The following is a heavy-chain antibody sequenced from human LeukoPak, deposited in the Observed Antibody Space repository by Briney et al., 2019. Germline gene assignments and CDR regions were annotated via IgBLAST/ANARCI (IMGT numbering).Heavy chain of an antibody. CDR2: ISSSGSTI. CDR1: GFTFSSYE. J-gene: IGHJ4*02. CDR3: VRAGGYSYGPGGY. Sequence: GGSRRLSCAASGFTFSSYEMNWVRQAPGKGLEWVSYISSSGSTIYYADSVKGRFTISRDNARNTLYLQMNSLRVEDTAVYYCVRAGGYSYGPGGYWGQGTLVTVSS. V-gene: IGHV3-48*03. D-gene: IGHD5-18*01.